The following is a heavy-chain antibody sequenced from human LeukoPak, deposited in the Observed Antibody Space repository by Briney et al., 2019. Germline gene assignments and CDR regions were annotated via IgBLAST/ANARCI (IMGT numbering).Heavy chain of an antibody. CDR3: ARGVSFVY. CDR2: INHSGST. CDR1: GGSFSGYY. D-gene: IGHD3-10*01. J-gene: IGHJ4*02. Sequence: PSETLSLTCAVYGGSFSGYYWSWIRQPPGKGLEWIGEINHSGSTNYNPSLKSRVTISVDTSKNQFSLKLSSVTAADTAVYYCARGVSFVYWGQGTLVTVSS. V-gene: IGHV4-34*01.